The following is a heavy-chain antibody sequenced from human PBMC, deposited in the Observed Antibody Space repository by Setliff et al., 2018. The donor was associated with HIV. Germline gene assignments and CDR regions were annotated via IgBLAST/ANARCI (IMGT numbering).Heavy chain of an antibody. Sequence: GPPVKFSSKASGYTFTNYGMNWVRQVPGQGLEWMGWINNHNDNTDYAQKFQDRVTMTTDTSTTTAYMELRSLRPDDTAVYYCALTLAAQLVGLNWGQGTAVTVSS. CDR2: INNHNDNT. CDR1: GYTFTNYG. D-gene: IGHD6-13*01. CDR3: ALTLAAQLVGLN. J-gene: IGHJ4*02. V-gene: IGHV1-18*01.